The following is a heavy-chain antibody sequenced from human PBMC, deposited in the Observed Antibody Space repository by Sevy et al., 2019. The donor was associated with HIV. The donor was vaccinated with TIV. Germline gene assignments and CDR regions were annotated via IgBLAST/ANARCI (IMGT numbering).Heavy chain of an antibody. CDR2: IYYSGST. V-gene: IGHV4-59*13. J-gene: IGHJ6*02. CDR3: ARRIHYYYYGMDV. CDR1: GGSISSYY. D-gene: IGHD2-15*01. Sequence: SETLSLTCTVSGGSISSYYWSWIRQPPGKGLEWIGYIYYSGSTNYNPSLKSRVTISVDTSKNQFSLKLSSVTAADTAVYYCARRIHYYYYGMDVWGQGTTVTVSS.